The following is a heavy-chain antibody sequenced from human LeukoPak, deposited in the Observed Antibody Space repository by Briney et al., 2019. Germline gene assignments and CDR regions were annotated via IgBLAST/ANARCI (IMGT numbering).Heavy chain of an antibody. Sequence: GGSLRLSCAASGFTFSFYAMHWVRQAPGKGLEWVSFISHDETKNYYADSVKGRFVISRDNSKNTLYLQMNSLRAEDTAVYYCAKGGPEQLMRTHFDYWGQGTLVPVSS. J-gene: IGHJ4*02. CDR2: ISHDETKN. V-gene: IGHV3-30*18. CDR1: GFTFSFYA. CDR3: AKGGPEQLMRTHFDY. D-gene: IGHD1-14*01.